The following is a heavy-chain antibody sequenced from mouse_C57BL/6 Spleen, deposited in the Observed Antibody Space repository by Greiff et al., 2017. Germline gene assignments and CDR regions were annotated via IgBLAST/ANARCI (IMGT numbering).Heavy chain of an antibody. CDR2: LHPNSGST. V-gene: IGHV1-64*01. D-gene: IGHD2-4*01. Sequence: QVQLQQPGAELVKPGASVTLSCKASGYTFTSYWMHWVKLRPGQGLAWIGMLHPNSGSTNYNEKFKSKATLTGDNSSSTSYMQRSSLTSEDSAVYYGARDYDFDYWGQGTTLTVSS. CDR3: ARDYDFDY. J-gene: IGHJ2*01. CDR1: GYTFTSYW.